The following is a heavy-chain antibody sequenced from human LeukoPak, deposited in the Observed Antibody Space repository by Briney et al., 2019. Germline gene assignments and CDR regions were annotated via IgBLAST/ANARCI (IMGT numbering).Heavy chain of an antibody. CDR3: ARDYCSSTSCYRKDAFDI. J-gene: IGHJ3*02. Sequence: SETLSLTCTVSGGSITSDHWNWIRQPPGKGLEWIGCIYYSGSTYYNPSLKSRVTISVDMSKNQFSLKLSSVTAADTAVYYCARDYCSSTSCYRKDAFDIWGQGTMVTVSS. D-gene: IGHD2-2*02. V-gene: IGHV4-59*12. CDR1: GGSITSDH. CDR2: IYYSGST.